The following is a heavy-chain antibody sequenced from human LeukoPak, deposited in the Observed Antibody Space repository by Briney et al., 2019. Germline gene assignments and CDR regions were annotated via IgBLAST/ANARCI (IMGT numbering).Heavy chain of an antibody. CDR2: ISYDGSNK. CDR1: GFTFSSYA. J-gene: IGHJ4*02. CDR3: ARDYYDSSGYSPDFDY. V-gene: IGHV3-30-3*01. D-gene: IGHD3-22*01. Sequence: GRSLRLSCAASGFTFSSYAMHWVRQAPGKGLEWVAVISYDGSNKYYADSVKGRFTISRDNSKNTLYLQMNSLRAEDTAVYYCARDYYDSSGYSPDFDYWGQGTLVTVSS.